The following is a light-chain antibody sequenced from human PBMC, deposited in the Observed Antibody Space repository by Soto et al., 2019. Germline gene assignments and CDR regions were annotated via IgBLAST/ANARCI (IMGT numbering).Light chain of an antibody. CDR3: SSYTSAATYV. Sequence: SVLTQPASVSGSPGQSITISCTGSSSDVGAYNYDSWYQQHHPGEAPKLIIYDVTHRPAGVSNRFSGSKSGNTASLTISGLQTEDEADYYCSSYTSAATYVFGTGTKLTVL. CDR1: SSDVGAYNY. V-gene: IGLV2-14*03. CDR2: DVT. J-gene: IGLJ1*01.